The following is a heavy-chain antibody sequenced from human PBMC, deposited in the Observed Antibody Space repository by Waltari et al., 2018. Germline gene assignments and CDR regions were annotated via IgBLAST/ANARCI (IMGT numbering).Heavy chain of an antibody. V-gene: IGHV3-33*01. Sequence: QVQLVESGGGVVQPGRSLRLSCAASGFTFSSYGMHWVRQAPGKGLEWVAVIWYDGSNKYCTDSVKGRFTISKDNSKNTLYRQMTSLRAEDTAVYYCARDRGAGHYYGMDVWGQGTTVTVSS. J-gene: IGHJ6*02. CDR2: IWYDGSNK. CDR3: ARDRGAGHYYGMDV. CDR1: GFTFSSYG. D-gene: IGHD2-15*01.